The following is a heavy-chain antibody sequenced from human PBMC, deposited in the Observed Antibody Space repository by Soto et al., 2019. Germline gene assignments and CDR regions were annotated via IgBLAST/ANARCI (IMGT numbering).Heavy chain of an antibody. V-gene: IGHV4-30-4*08. CDR2: IYYSGST. D-gene: IGHD6-6*01. CDR1: GDSISSSFYY. J-gene: IGHJ5*02. CDR3: ARERPDGARLDP. Sequence: PSETLSLTCNVSGDSISSSFYYWGWIRQPPGKGLEWIGYIYYSGSTYYNPSLKSRVTISVDTSKNQFSLKLSSVTAADTAVYYCARERPDGARLDPWGQGTLVTVSS.